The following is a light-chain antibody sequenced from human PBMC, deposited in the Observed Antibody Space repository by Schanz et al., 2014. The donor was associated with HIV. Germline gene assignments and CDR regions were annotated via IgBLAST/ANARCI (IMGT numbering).Light chain of an antibody. CDR1: YNDIGAYTY. J-gene: IGLJ2*01. CDR2: AVS. CDR3: QSYDSSLRAVV. Sequence: QSALTQPASVSGSPGQSITISCTGTYNDIGAYTYVSWYQQHPGKAPKLMIYAVSVRPSGVSNRFSGSKSGNTASLTISGLQADDEADYYCQSYDSSLRAVVFGGGTKLTVL. V-gene: IGLV2-14*03.